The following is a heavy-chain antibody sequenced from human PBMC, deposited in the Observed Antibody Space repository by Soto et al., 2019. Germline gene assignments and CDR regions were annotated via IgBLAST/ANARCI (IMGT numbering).Heavy chain of an antibody. CDR2: IYYSGGT. CDR3: ARGGGVTDTFDY. J-gene: IGHJ4*02. D-gene: IGHD3-10*01. CDR1: GGPVSSGSYY. V-gene: IGHV4-61*01. Sequence: PSETLSLTCTVSGGPVSSGSYYWSWIRQPPGKGLEWIGYIYYSGGTNYNPSLKSRVTISVDTSKNQFSLKLSSVTAADTAVYYCARGGGVTDTFDYWGQGTLVTVSS.